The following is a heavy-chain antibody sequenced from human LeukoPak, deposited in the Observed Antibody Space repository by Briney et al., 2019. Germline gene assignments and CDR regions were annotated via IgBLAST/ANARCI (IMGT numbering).Heavy chain of an antibody. J-gene: IGHJ5*02. CDR1: GFTFSSYE. CDR3: ARGERITMLRGVMIGWFDP. Sequence: GGSLRLSCAASGFTFSSYEMNSVRQAPGKGLEWVSYISSSGSTIYYADSVKGRFTISRDNAKNSLYLQMNSLRAEDTAVYYCARGERITMLRGVMIGWFDPWGQGTLVTVSS. CDR2: ISSSGSTI. V-gene: IGHV3-48*03. D-gene: IGHD3-10*01.